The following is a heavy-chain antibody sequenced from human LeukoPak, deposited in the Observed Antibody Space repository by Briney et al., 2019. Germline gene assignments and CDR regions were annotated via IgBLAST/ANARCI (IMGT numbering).Heavy chain of an antibody. CDR1: GGSISSGSYY. V-gene: IGHV4-39*07. CDR2: IYYSGST. J-gene: IGHJ3*02. D-gene: IGHD2-21*02. CDR3: ATTEVTAINAFDI. Sequence: SETLSLTCTVSGGSISSGSYYWGWIRQPPGKGLEWIGSIYYSGSTYYNPSLKSRVTISVDTSKNQFSLKLSSVTAADTAVYYCATTEVTAINAFDIWGQGTMVTVSS.